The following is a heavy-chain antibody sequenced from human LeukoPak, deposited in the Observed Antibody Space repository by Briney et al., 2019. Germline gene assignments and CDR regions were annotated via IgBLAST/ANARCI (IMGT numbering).Heavy chain of an antibody. CDR3: ASHTSGVFDY. CDR1: GGSFSGYY. J-gene: IGHJ4*02. Sequence: SETLSLTCAVYGGSFSGYYWSWLRQPPGKGLEWIGEINHSVSTNYNPSLKSRVTISVDTSKNQSSLKLSSVTAADTAVYYCASHTSGVFDYWGQGTLVTVSS. D-gene: IGHD3-10*01. V-gene: IGHV4-34*01. CDR2: INHSVST.